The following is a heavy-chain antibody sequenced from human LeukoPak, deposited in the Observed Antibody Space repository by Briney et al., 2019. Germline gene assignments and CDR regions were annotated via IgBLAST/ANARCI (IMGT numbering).Heavy chain of an antibody. CDR1: GFTFSSYG. V-gene: IGHV3-30*18. CDR3: AKEGSSGYYQFDAFDI. D-gene: IGHD3-22*01. Sequence: GGFLRLSCAASGFTFSSYGMHWVRQAPGKGLEWVAVISYDGSNKYYADSVKGRFTISRDNSKNTLYLQMNSLRAEDTAVYYCAKEGSSGYYQFDAFDIWGQGTMVTVSS. CDR2: ISYDGSNK. J-gene: IGHJ3*02.